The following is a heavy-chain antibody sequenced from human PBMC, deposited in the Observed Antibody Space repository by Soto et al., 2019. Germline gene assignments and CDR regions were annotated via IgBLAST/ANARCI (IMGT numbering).Heavy chain of an antibody. CDR3: ARLRNDYDYVWGSYRNNWFDP. CDR1: GYTSTSYA. CDR2: INAGNGNT. V-gene: IGHV1-3*01. J-gene: IGHJ5*02. Sequence: VKVSCKASGYTSTSYAMHCVRQAPGQRLEWMGWINAGNGNTKYSQKFQGRVTITRDTSASTAYMELSSLRSEDTAVYYCARLRNDYDYVWGSYRNNWFDPWGQGTLVTVSS. D-gene: IGHD3-16*02.